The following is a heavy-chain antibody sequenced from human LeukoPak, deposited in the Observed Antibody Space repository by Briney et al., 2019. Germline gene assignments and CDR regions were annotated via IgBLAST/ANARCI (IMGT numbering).Heavy chain of an antibody. Sequence: VASVKVSCKASGGTFSSYAISWVRQAPGQGLEWMGGIIPIFGTANYAQKFQGRVTITADESTSTAYMELSSLRSDDTAVYYCAREGLRYFDHWGQGTLVTVSS. V-gene: IGHV1-69*13. CDR2: IIPIFGTA. J-gene: IGHJ4*02. D-gene: IGHD3-9*01. CDR1: GGTFSSYA. CDR3: AREGLRYFDH.